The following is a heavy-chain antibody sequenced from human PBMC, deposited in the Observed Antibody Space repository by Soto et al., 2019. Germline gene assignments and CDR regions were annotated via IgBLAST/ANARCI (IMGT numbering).Heavy chain of an antibody. V-gene: IGHV3-23*01. CDR3: AKKSLIQPVPGQCYLDY. Sequence: PGGSLSLSCASSGFTFSDYSMRLVRPAPGKGLEWVSTISGSGGNTYYADFVKGRFTISRDYSKNTMYLQMNSLRAEDTAVYYCAKKSLIQPVPGQCYLDYRGQGILVTVSS. CDR1: GFTFSDYS. CDR2: ISGSGGNT. J-gene: IGHJ4*02. D-gene: IGHD2-2*01.